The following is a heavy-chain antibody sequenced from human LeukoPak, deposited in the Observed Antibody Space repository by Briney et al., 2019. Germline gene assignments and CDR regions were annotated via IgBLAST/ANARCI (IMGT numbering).Heavy chain of an antibody. J-gene: IGHJ4*02. D-gene: IGHD4/OR15-4a*01. Sequence: ASVKVSCKASGYTFTNFGFNWVRQAPGQGLEWMGWINSYNGKTSYSEKFQGRVTLTTDTSTYTAYLELGSLRSDDTAVYYCARVPEVPDYWGQGTLVTVSS. CDR2: INSYNGKT. CDR1: GYTFTNFG. V-gene: IGHV1-18*01. CDR3: ARVPEVPDY.